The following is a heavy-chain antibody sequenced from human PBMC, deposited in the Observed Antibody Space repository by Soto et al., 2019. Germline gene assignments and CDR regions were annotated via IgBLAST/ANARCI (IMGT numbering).Heavy chain of an antibody. D-gene: IGHD3-22*01. J-gene: IGHJ4*02. Sequence: GGFMRLSCAASDFTFSNALMNWVRQAQGKGLEWVGRIKSKTDGGTTDYDAPAKGRFTISRDDSKNTLYLQMNSLKTEDTAVYYFTTDPYYYDSSGAKIDYWGQGTLVTVSS. CDR1: DFTFSNAL. CDR2: IKSKTDGGTT. V-gene: IGHV3-15*07. CDR3: TTDPYYYDSSGAKIDY.